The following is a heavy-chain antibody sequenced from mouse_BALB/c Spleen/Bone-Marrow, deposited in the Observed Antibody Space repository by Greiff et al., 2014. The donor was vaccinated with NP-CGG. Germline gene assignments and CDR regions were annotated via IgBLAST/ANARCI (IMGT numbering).Heavy chain of an antibody. J-gene: IGHJ2*01. CDR3: NARGDYDFDYFDY. D-gene: IGHD2-4*01. CDR2: IDPENGDT. V-gene: IGHV14-4*02. Sequence: VQLKESGAELVRSGASVKLSCTASGFNIKDYYMHWVKQWPEQGLEWIGWIDPENGDTEYAPKFQGKATMTADTSSNTAYLQLSSLTSEDAAVYYCNARGDYDFDYFDYWGQGTTLTASS. CDR1: GFNIKDYY.